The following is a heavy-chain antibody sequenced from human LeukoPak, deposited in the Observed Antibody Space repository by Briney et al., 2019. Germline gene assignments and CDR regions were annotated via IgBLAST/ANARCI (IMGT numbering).Heavy chain of an antibody. V-gene: IGHV3-30-3*01. Sequence: RPGGSLRLSCAASGFTFSSYAMHWVRQAPGKGLEWVAVISYDGSNKYYADSVKGRFTISRDNSKNTLYLQMNSLRAEDTAVYYCARDHDCSSTSCSSYYYYGMDVWGQGTTVTVSS. CDR2: ISYDGSNK. CDR1: GFTFSSYA. J-gene: IGHJ6*02. D-gene: IGHD2-2*01. CDR3: ARDHDCSSTSCSSYYYYGMDV.